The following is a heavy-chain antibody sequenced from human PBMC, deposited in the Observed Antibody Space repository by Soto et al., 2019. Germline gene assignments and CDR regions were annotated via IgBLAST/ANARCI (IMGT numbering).Heavy chain of an antibody. Sequence: SETLSLTCTVFGGSVSIGDYLWSWIRQRPGKGLEWIGYIHDSGNTYYNPSPKSRVTISLDTSKNQFSLKVTSMTAADTAVYFCARARGGDSGDYASLFDRWGQGNLVTVSS. CDR2: IHDSGNT. J-gene: IGHJ5*02. CDR1: GGSVSIGDYL. V-gene: IGHV4-30-4*01. D-gene: IGHD4-17*01. CDR3: ARARGGDSGDYASLFDR.